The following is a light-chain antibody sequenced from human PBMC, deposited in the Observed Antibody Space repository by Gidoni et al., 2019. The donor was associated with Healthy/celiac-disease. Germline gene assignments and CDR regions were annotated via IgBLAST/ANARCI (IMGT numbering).Light chain of an antibody. J-gene: IGKJ1*01. CDR3: QQYNSYWT. Sequence: DIQTTQSPSTLSASVGDRVTITCRSSRSISSLLAWYQQKPGKAPKLLIYKASSLESGVPSRFSGSGSGTEFTLTISSLQPDDFATYYCQQYNSYWTFGQGTKVEIK. CDR1: RSISSL. V-gene: IGKV1-5*03. CDR2: KAS.